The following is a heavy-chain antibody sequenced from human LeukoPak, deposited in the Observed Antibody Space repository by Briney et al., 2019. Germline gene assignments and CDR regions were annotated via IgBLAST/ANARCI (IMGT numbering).Heavy chain of an antibody. V-gene: IGHV2-70*11. Sequence: SGPALVKPTQTLTLTCTFSGFSLSTSGMCVSWIRQPPGKALEWLARIDWDDDKYYSTSLKTRLTISKDTSKNQVVLTMTNIDPVDTATYYCARIIYGGNSSHAFDIWGQGTMVTVSS. CDR1: GFSLSTSGMC. CDR2: IDWDDDK. J-gene: IGHJ3*02. D-gene: IGHD4-23*01. CDR3: ARIIYGGNSSHAFDI.